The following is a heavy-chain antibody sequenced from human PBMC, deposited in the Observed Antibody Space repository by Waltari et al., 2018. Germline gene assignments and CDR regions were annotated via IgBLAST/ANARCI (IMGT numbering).Heavy chain of an antibody. CDR2: LYPGYSVT. V-gene: IGHV5-51*01. D-gene: IGHD6-6*01. CDR3: ARGGGFIAALGSFYFDI. CDR1: GYSFTSYW. J-gene: IGHJ3*02. Sequence: EVQLVQSGAEVKKPGESLKISCKGSGYSFTSYWIGWVRQMPGKGLEWMGVLYPGYSVTSYRPSFQGQVTISADKSISTAYLQWSSLKSSDTAMYYCARGGGFIAALGSFYFDIWGQGTMVTVSS.